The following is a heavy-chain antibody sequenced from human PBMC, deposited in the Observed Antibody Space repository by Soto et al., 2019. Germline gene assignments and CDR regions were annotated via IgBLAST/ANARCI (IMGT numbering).Heavy chain of an antibody. D-gene: IGHD3-10*01. J-gene: IGHJ4*02. V-gene: IGHV4-34*01. CDR2: INHSGST. Sequence: QVRLQQWGAGLLKPSETLSLTCAVYGGSFSGYYWSWIRQPPGKGLEWIGEINHSGSTNYNPSLKSRVTISVDTSKNQFSLKLSSVTAADTALYYCARDAYGSGSYYGVFDYWGQGTLVTVSS. CDR1: GGSFSGYY. CDR3: ARDAYGSGSYYGVFDY.